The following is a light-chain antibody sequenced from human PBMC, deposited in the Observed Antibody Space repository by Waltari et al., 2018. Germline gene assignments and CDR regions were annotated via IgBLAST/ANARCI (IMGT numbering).Light chain of an antibody. J-gene: IGLJ2*01. CDR1: YSNIGRKI. Sequence: QSVLTQPPSASGTPGQRVSISCSGAYSNIGRKIGTWYQQHPGTAPKILTYSNDDTPSGVPDRFARSKSGTSASLAISGLQSEDEADYYCATWDDRLTGVVFGGGTRVTVL. CDR2: SND. CDR3: ATWDDRLTGVV. V-gene: IGLV1-44*01.